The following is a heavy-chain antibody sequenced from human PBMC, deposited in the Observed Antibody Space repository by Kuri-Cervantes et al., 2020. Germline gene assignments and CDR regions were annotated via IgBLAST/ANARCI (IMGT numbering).Heavy chain of an antibody. CDR3: AREVPRELGWDY. CDR2: IYSGGST. Sequence: GSLKISCAASGFTVSSNYMSWVRQAPGKGLEWVSIIYSGGSTYYADSVKDRFTISRDNSKNTLYLQMNSLRAEDTAVYYCAREVPRELGWDYWGQGTLVTVSS. V-gene: IGHV3-53*01. CDR1: GFTVSSNY. D-gene: IGHD7-27*01. J-gene: IGHJ4*02.